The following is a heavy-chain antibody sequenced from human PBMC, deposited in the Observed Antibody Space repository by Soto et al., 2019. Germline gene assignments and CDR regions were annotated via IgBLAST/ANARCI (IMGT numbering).Heavy chain of an antibody. V-gene: IGHV3-21*01. CDR2: ISSSSSYI. Sequence: VQLVESGGGLVKPGGSLRLSCAASGFTFSSYSMNWVRQAPGKGLEWVSSISSSSSYIYYADSVKGRFTISRDNAKNSLYLQMNSLRAEDTAVYYCARGDDSSGYYYTPDDYWGQGTLVTVSS. J-gene: IGHJ4*02. CDR1: GFTFSSYS. D-gene: IGHD3-22*01. CDR3: ARGDDSSGYYYTPDDY.